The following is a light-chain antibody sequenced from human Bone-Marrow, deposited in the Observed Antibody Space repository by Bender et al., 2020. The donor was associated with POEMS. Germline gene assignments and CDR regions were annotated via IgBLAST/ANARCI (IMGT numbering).Light chain of an antibody. Sequence: QSALTQPASVSGSPGQSITISCTGTSRDVGGYSHVSWYQQHPGQAPKLMIYDVTIRPSGISHRFSGSKSGTSASLAITGLQAEDEADYYCQSYDSRLSGVVFGGGTKLTVL. J-gene: IGLJ2*01. CDR3: QSYDSRLSGVV. CDR2: DVT. V-gene: IGLV2-14*03. CDR1: SRDVGGYSH.